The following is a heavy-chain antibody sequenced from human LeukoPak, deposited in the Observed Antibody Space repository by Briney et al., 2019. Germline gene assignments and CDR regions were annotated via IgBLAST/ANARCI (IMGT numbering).Heavy chain of an antibody. CDR2: IWYDGSNK. Sequence: GGSLRLSCAASGFTFSSYGMHWVRQAPGKGLEWVAVIWYDGSNKYYADSVKGRFTISRDNSKNTLYLQMNSLRAEDTAVYYCAREREVRGVIDYWGQGTLVTVSS. J-gene: IGHJ4*02. D-gene: IGHD3-10*01. CDR1: GFTFSSYG. CDR3: AREREVRGVIDY. V-gene: IGHV3-33*01.